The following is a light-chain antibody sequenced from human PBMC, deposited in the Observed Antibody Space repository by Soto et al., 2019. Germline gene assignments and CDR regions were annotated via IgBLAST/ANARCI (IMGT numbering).Light chain of an antibody. CDR1: QGIANY. V-gene: IGKV1-27*01. CDR3: QKYNGAPFT. J-gene: IGKJ3*01. Sequence: DIQMTQSPSSLSASVGDRVTITCRASQGIANYLAWYQQKPGQVPKLLIYAASTLEPGVPSRFSGSGFGTDFTLSISSLQPEDFATYYGQKYNGAPFTFGPGTKVDI. CDR2: AAS.